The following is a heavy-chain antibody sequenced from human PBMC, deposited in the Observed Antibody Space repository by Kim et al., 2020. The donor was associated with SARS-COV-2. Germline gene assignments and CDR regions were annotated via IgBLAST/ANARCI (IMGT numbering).Heavy chain of an antibody. CDR2: FYYTGTL. Sequence: SETLSLTCTVSGGSFSTSSYYWDWNRQPPGKGREGDGDFYYTGTLYLNPSLKSRVTISVDTSKKHFSLRFASATAADTAVYACARRSGVDGPPVDWGQGT. CDR1: GGSFSTSSYY. CDR3: ARRSGVDGPPVD. V-gene: IGHV4-39*02. J-gene: IGHJ4*02. D-gene: IGHD2-15*01.